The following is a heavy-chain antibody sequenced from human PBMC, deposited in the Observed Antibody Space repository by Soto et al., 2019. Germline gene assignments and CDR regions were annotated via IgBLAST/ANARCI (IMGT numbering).Heavy chain of an antibody. CDR3: ASTRGYSQRYFDY. Sequence: PGGSLRLSCAASGFTFSDYSMNWVRQAPGKGLEWVSSISPSSSYIYYADSVKGRFTISRDNAKNSLYLQMNSLRAEDTAVYYCASTRGYSQRYFDYWGQGTLVTVSS. D-gene: IGHD3-22*01. CDR1: GFTFSDYS. J-gene: IGHJ4*02. V-gene: IGHV3-21*01. CDR2: ISPSSSYI.